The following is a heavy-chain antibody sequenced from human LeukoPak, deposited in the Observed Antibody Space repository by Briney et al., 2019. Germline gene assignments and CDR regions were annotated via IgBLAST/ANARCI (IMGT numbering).Heavy chain of an antibody. D-gene: IGHD2-15*01. Sequence: SETLSLTCTVSGGSISSYYWSWIRQPPGKGLEWIGYIYYSGSTNYNPSLKSRVTISVDTSKNQFSLKLSSVTAADTAVYYCARVSCSGGSCYSPYHFDHWGQGTLVTVSS. J-gene: IGHJ4*02. CDR3: ARVSCSGGSCYSPYHFDH. CDR2: IYYSGST. V-gene: IGHV4-59*01. CDR1: GGSISSYY.